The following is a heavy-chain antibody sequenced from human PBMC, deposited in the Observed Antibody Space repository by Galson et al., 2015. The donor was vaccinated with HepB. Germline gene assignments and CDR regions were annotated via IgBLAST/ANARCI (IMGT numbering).Heavy chain of an antibody. Sequence: SLRLSCAASGFNVSSNYMSWVRQAPGKGLEWVSLVYSGGSTYYADSVKGRFTISRDNSKNTLYLQMNSLRAEDTAVYYCAKATGNWGKGEDWSIDLWGRGSVVTVSS. CDR3: AKATGNWGKGEDWSIDL. V-gene: IGHV3-53*01. CDR1: GFNVSSNY. CDR2: VYSGGST. D-gene: IGHD7-27*01. J-gene: IGHJ2*01.